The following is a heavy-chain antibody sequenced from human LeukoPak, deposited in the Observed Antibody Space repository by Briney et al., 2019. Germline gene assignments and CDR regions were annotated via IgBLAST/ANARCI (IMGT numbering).Heavy chain of an antibody. Sequence: GGSLRLSCAASGFTFSSYGMHWVRQAPGKGLEWVAVISYDGSNKYYADSVKGRFTISRDNSKNTLYLQMNSLRAEDTAVYYCARSPIAAAGTDPFDYWGQGTLVTVSS. CDR2: ISYDGSNK. CDR3: ARSPIAAAGTDPFDY. D-gene: IGHD6-13*01. CDR1: GFTFSSYG. J-gene: IGHJ4*02. V-gene: IGHV3-30*03.